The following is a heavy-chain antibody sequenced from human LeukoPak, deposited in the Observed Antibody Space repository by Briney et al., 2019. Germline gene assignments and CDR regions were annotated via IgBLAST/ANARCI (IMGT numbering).Heavy chain of an antibody. CDR2: IGRSNDNV. CDR1: GFTFSSYE. V-gene: IGHV3-48*03. J-gene: IGHJ3*01. D-gene: IGHD2-2*01. CDR3: AREIPATRGEAFDV. Sequence: GGSLRLSCVASGFTFSSYELNWVRQAPGKGLEWLSYIGRSNDNVKYAGSVRGRFTVYRDNAKDSLYLQMNSLRVEDTAVYFCAREIPATRGEAFDVWGQGTVVTVSS.